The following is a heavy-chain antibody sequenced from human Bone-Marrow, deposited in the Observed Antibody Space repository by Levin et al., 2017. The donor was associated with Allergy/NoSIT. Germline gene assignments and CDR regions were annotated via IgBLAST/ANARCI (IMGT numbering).Heavy chain of an antibody. CDR3: ARAYLRGDYLLNGGYYYYYLDV. D-gene: IGHD3-16*01. V-gene: IGHV3-66*02. CDR2: LYSGGNT. Sequence: GGSLRLSCTASGFTVGGNYMSWVRQAPGRRLEWISILYSGGNTYYADSVKYRFTISRDISKNTLSLQMDSLRPDDSAVYYCARAYLRGDYLLNGGYYYYYLDVWGQGTTVIVSS. J-gene: IGHJ6*03. CDR1: GFTVGGNY.